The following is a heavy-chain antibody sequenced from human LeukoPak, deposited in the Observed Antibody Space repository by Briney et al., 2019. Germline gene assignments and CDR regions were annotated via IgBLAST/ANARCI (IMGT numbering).Heavy chain of an antibody. CDR2: ISGSGGST. CDR3: AKVRDNIAARPVDY. D-gene: IGHD6-6*01. J-gene: IGHJ4*02. Sequence: GGSLRLSCAASGFTFGSYAMSWVRQAPGKGLEWVSAISGSGGSTYYTDSVKGRFTISRDNSKNTLYLQMNSLRVEDTAVYYCAKVRDNIAARPVDYWGQGTLVTVSS. CDR1: GFTFGSYA. V-gene: IGHV3-23*01.